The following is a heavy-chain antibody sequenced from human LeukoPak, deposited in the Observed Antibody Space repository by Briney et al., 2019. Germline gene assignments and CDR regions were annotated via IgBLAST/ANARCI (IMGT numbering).Heavy chain of an antibody. CDR3: GRGLTVAGAKYYFDH. Sequence: GRSLRLSCTTTGLTFGDYGLTWVRQAPGRGLEWVGFTRSKIYGGAEEYGASVKGRFTVSRDDSKGIAYLQMNSLNIEDTAVYFCGRGLTVAGAKYYFDHWGQGVLVTVSS. CDR1: GLTFGDYG. CDR2: TRSKIYGGAE. V-gene: IGHV3-49*04. D-gene: IGHD3-9*01. J-gene: IGHJ4*02.